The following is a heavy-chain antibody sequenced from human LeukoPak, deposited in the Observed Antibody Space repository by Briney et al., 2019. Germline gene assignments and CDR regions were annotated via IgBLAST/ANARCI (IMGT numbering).Heavy chain of an antibody. CDR3: ARVLAVPAAFYFYYGLDV. CDR1: GFSFSNYG. Sequence: PGGSLRLSCAASGFSFSNYGMHWVRQAPGKGLEWVAVIWYDGSNKYYADSVKGRFTISRDNSKNTLYVQMSSLRAEDTAVYFCARVLAVPAAFYFYYGLDVWGQGTTVTVSS. CDR2: IWYDGSNK. D-gene: IGHD2-2*01. V-gene: IGHV3-33*01. J-gene: IGHJ6*02.